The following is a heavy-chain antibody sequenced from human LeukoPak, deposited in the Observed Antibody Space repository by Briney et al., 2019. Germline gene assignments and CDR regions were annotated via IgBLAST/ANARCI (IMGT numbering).Heavy chain of an antibody. CDR2: INQSGHT. Sequence: TSETLSLTCAVDGGSFTAYYWSWIRQPPGKGREWIGEINQSGHTNYNPSFKSRVTMSVDTSKNQFSLKLSSVTAADTAVYYCASGRRYDILTGWDYYFDLWGRGTLVTVSS. CDR1: GGSFTAYY. D-gene: IGHD3-9*01. V-gene: IGHV4-34*01. CDR3: ASGRRYDILTGWDYYFDL. J-gene: IGHJ2*01.